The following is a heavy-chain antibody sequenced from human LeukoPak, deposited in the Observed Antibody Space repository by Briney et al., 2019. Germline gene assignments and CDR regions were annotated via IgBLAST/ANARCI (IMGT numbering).Heavy chain of an antibody. D-gene: IGHD6-19*01. V-gene: IGHV4-38-2*02. Sequence: SETLSLTCTVSGYSISSGYYWGWIRQPPGKGLEWIGEINHSGSTNYNPSLKSRVTISLDKSRNHFSLKLTSVTAADSAVYYCARRSPYSTGWSSYFDYWGQGALVTVSS. CDR3: ARRSPYSTGWSSYFDY. J-gene: IGHJ4*02. CDR1: GYSISSGYY. CDR2: INHSGST.